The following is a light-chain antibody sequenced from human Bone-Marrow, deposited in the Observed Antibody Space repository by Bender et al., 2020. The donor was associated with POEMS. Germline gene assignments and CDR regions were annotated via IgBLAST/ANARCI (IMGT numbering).Light chain of an antibody. J-gene: IGLJ3*02. CDR1: SSDVGSYTL. V-gene: IGLV2-23*01. Sequence: QSALTQPASVSGSPGQSITISCTGTSSDVGSYTLVSWYQQHPGKAPKLMIYEGSKRPSGVSNRFSGSKSGNTASLTISGLQAEDEADYYFCSYAGSSTWVFGGGTKLTIL. CDR2: EGS. CDR3: CSYAGSSTWV.